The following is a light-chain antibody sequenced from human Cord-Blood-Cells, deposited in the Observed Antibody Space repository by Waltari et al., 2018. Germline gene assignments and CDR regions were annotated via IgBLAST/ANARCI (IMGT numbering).Light chain of an antibody. J-gene: IGKJ4*01. CDR2: DAS. CDR3: QQRSNWPLT. V-gene: IGKV3-11*01. CDR1: QSVSSY. Sequence: IVLTQNPATLSLSPGESATLPCRASQSVSSYVAWHQQKPGQAPRLLIYDASNSATGIPARFSGSGSGTDFTLTISSLEPEDFAVYYCQQRSNWPLTFGGGTKVEIK.